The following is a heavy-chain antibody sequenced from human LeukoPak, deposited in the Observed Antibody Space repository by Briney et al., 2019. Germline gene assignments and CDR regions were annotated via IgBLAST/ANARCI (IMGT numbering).Heavy chain of an antibody. J-gene: IGHJ4*02. V-gene: IGHV1-69*13. D-gene: IGHD3-9*01. Sequence: ASVKVSCKASGGTFSSYAISWVRQDPGQRLEWMGRIIPIFGTANYAQKFQGRVTITADESTSTAYMELSSLRSEDTAVYYCAADLGGMTGSQRDWGQGTLVTVSS. CDR1: GGTFSSYA. CDR2: IIPIFGTA. CDR3: AADLGGMTGSQRD.